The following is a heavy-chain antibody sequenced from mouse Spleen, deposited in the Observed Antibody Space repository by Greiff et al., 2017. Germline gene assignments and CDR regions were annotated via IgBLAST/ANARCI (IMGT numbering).Heavy chain of an antibody. CDR3: ARPFTTVDWYFDV. CDR2: INPNNGGT. D-gene: IGHD1-1*01. CDR1: GYTFTDYN. Sequence: VQLQQSGPELVKPGASVKIPCKASGYTFTDYNMDWVKQSHGKSLEWIGDINPNNGGTIYNQKFKGKATLTVDKSSSTAYMELRSLTSEDTAVYYCARPFTTVDWYFDVWGAGTTVTVSS. J-gene: IGHJ1*01. V-gene: IGHV1-18*01.